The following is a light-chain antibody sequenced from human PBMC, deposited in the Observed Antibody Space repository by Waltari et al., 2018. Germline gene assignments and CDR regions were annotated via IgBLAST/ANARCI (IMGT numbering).Light chain of an antibody. V-gene: IGKV3-20*01. J-gene: IGKJ1*01. Sequence: EIMLTQSPGTLSLSPGERATLSCRASPSISKYLAWSQPKPGQAPRLPIYDASIRATGIPDRFSGSGSGTDFSLTISRLEPEDSAMYYCQKYGSLPATFGRGTKVEIK. CDR2: DAS. CDR1: PSISKY. CDR3: QKYGSLPAT.